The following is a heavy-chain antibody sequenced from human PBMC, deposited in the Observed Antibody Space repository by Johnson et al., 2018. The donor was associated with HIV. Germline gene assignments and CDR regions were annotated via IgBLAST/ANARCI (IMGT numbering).Heavy chain of an antibody. CDR3: ARDKGYYGSGTDAFDI. Sequence: QVQLVESGGGVVQPGGSLRLSCAASGFTFSDYAMHWVRQAPGKGLEWVAVISYDGSSQYYADSVKGRFIISRDNSKNTLYLQMDSLRAEDTAVYYCARDKGYYGSGTDAFDIWGQGTLVTVSS. CDR1: GFTFSDYA. CDR2: ISYDGSSQ. V-gene: IGHV3-30*04. D-gene: IGHD3-10*01. J-gene: IGHJ3*02.